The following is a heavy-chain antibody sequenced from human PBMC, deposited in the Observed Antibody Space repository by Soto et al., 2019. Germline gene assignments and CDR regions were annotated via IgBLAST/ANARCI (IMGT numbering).Heavy chain of an antibody. V-gene: IGHV4-34*01. J-gene: IGHJ4*02. CDR1: GGSFSGYY. CDR3: ARARFWGSYRHFDY. D-gene: IGHD3-16*02. Sequence: PSETLSLTCAVYGGSFSGYYWSWIRQPPGKGLEWIGEINHSGSTNYNPSLKSRVTISVDTSKNQFSLKLSSVTAADTAVYYCARARFWGSYRHFDYWGQGTLVTVSS. CDR2: INHSGST.